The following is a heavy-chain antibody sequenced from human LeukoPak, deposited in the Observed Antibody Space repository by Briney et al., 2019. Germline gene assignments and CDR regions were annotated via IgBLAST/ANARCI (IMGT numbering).Heavy chain of an antibody. J-gene: IGHJ5*02. V-gene: IGHV1-18*01. CDR1: GYTFTSYG. CDR3: ARDWDYYDSGSMNWFDP. Sequence: ASVKVSCKASGYTFTSYGISWVRQAPGQGLEWMGWISAYNGNTNYAQKLQGRVTMTRDTSTSTAYMELSSLRSDDTAVYYCARDWDYYDSGSMNWFDPWGQGTLVTVSS. D-gene: IGHD3-10*01. CDR2: ISAYNGNT.